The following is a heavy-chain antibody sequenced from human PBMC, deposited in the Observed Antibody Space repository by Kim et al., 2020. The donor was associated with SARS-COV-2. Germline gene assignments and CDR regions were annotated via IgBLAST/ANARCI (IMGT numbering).Heavy chain of an antibody. D-gene: IGHD3-3*01. CDR3: ARGAQSRCTIFGVVSINAFDT. CDR1: GGSISSYY. CDR2: IYYSGST. V-gene: IGHV4-59*01. Sequence: SETLSLTCTVSGGSISSYYWSWIRQPPGKGLEWIGYIYYSGSTNYNPSLKSRVTISVDTSKNQFSLKLSSVTAADTAVYYCARGAQSRCTIFGVVSINAFDTWGQGTMVTVSS. J-gene: IGHJ3*02.